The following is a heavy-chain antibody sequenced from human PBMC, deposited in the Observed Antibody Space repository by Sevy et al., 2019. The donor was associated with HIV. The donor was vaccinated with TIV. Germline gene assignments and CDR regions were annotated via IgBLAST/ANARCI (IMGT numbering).Heavy chain of an antibody. Sequence: GESLNISFAASGFSFSWYWMSWVRQTPEKGLEWVANINQDESEKNYVDSVRGRFTISRDNAKNSLYLQMNSLRVDDTAVYYCARDSGYSVNDYPGNDWGQGTLVTVSS. V-gene: IGHV3-7*01. J-gene: IGHJ4*02. CDR2: INQDESEK. D-gene: IGHD5-12*01. CDR1: GFSFSWYW. CDR3: ARDSGYSVNDYPGND.